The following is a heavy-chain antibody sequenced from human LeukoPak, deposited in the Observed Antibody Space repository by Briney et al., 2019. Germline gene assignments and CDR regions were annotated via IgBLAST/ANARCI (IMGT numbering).Heavy chain of an antibody. CDR2: IYSGGST. D-gene: IGHD6-13*01. CDR3: ARGGPAAGRFDY. Sequence: GGSLRLSCAAAGFTVSSNYMSWVRQAPGEGLEWVSVIYSGGSTYYADSVKGRFTISRDNSKNTLYLQMNSLRAEDTAVYYCARGGPAAGRFDYWGQGTLVTVSS. CDR1: GFTVSSNY. V-gene: IGHV3-66*01. J-gene: IGHJ4*02.